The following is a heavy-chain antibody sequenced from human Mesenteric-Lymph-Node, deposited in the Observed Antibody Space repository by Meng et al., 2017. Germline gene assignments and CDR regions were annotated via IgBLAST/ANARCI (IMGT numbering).Heavy chain of an antibody. Sequence: QVHVQELGQGWSKPSQTLSPTCTVSDGSISSISYYWAWIRQPPGGGLEWSGGVVYSGTTYYTSSLKSRVSISVDTSKNQFSLKLSSVTAADTAVYYCARHHHSPTFDYWGQGTLVTVSS. CDR3: ARHHHSPTFDY. D-gene: IGHD1-14*01. CDR2: VVYSGTT. V-gene: IGHV4-39*01. J-gene: IGHJ4*02. CDR1: DGSISSISYY.